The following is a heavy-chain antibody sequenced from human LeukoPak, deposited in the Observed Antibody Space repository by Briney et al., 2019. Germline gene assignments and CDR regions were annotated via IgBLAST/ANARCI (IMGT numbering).Heavy chain of an antibody. CDR2: IFTSGST. J-gene: IGHJ5*02. V-gene: IGHV4-4*09. CDR3: ARLKYSSYGGWFDP. Sequence: SETLSLTCTVSGGSITTYYWSWIRQPPGKGLEWIGYIFTSGSTNYNPSLKSRVTISVDTSKNQFSLKLSSVTAADTAVYYCARLKYSSYGGWFDPWGQETLVTVSS. CDR1: GGSITTYY. D-gene: IGHD6-19*01.